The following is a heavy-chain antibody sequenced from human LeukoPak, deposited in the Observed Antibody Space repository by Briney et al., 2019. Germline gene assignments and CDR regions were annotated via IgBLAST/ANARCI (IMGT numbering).Heavy chain of an antibody. CDR1: GFTFGDYA. V-gene: IGHV3-49*03. D-gene: IGHD3-16*01. J-gene: IGHJ4*02. CDR2: IRSRAYGATT. Sequence: GGSLRLSCTASGFTFGDYALSWFRQAPGKGLEWVAFIRSRAYGATTEYAASVKDRFTISRDDSESIAYLHMNSLKTGDTAVYYCTRVASRVMTTYYFDYWGQGALVTVSS. CDR3: TRVASRVMTTYYFDY.